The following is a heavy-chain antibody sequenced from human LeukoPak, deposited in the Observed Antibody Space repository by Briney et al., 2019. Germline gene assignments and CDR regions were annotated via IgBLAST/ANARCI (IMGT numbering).Heavy chain of an antibody. J-gene: IGHJ4*02. CDR1: TFTFSNAW. V-gene: IGHV3-15*01. CDR3: ARALRLYSRTGGFDY. CDR2: IKSKSDGGTT. Sequence: PGGSLRLSCAASTFTFSNAWMSWVRQAPGKGLEWVGRIKSKSDGGTTDYAAPVKGRFTISRDNSKNTLYLEMNSLRAEDTALYYCARALRLYSRTGGFDYWGQGTLVTVSS. D-gene: IGHD6-13*01.